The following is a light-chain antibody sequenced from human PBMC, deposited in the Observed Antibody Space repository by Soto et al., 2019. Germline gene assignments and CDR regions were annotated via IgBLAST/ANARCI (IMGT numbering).Light chain of an antibody. Sequence: DIQMTQSPSTLSASVGDTVTITCRAIQSISSWLAWYQQKPGKGLKLLIYSASTLQSGVPSRFSASGSGTEFILPISPLQPDDVATYYCQLSNTYSGTFGEGTKV. CDR3: QLSNTYSGT. CDR2: SAS. V-gene: IGKV1-5*03. J-gene: IGKJ1*01. CDR1: QSISSW.